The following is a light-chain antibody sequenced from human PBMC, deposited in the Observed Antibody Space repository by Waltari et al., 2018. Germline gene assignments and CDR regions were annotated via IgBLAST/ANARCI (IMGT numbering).Light chain of an antibody. Sequence: QSALTQPASMSGSPGQSITISGTGTSSDVDGVKFVSWYQQYPGKAPQLIIYDVANRPSGFSHRFSGSRSGNTASLTISGLQAEDEADYYCSSYTSVNTRFGGGTKLTVL. V-gene: IGLV2-14*03. J-gene: IGLJ2*01. CDR2: DVA. CDR3: SSYTSVNTR. CDR1: SSDVDGVKF.